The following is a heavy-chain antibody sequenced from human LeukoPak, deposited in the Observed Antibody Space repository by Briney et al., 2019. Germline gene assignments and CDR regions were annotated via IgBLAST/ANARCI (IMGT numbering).Heavy chain of an antibody. J-gene: IGHJ4*02. D-gene: IGHD3-10*01. CDR2: INRSGST. CDR1: GGSFSGYY. CDR3: ARGLELWFGGAHDY. Sequence: PSETLSLTCAVYGGSFSGYYWSWIRQPPGKGLEWIGEINRSGSTNYSPSLKSRVTISVDTSKNQFSLKLSSVTAADTAVYYCARGLELWFGGAHDYWGQGTLVTVSS. V-gene: IGHV4-34*01.